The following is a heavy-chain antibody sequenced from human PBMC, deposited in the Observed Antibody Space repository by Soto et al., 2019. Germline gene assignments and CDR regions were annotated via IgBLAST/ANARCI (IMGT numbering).Heavy chain of an antibody. CDR3: ARPSRVYGMDV. CDR1: GGSISSSSYY. Sequence: QLQLQESGPGLVKPWETLSLTCIVSGGSISSSSYYWGWIRQPPGKGLEWIGSIYYSGSTYYNPSLKRRVTISVDTAKNQFSLKVSSVTAADTAVYYCARPSRVYGMDVWGQGTTVTVSS. J-gene: IGHJ6*02. V-gene: IGHV4-39*01. CDR2: IYYSGST. D-gene: IGHD6-13*01.